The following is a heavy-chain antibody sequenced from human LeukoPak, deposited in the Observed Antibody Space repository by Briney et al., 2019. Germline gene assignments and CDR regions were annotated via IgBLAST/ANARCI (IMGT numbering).Heavy chain of an antibody. Sequence: SETLSLTCAVYGGSFSGYCWSWIRQPPGKGLEWIGEINHSGSTNYNPSLKSRVTISVDTSKNQFSLKLSSVTAADTAVYYCARADSSSRCRFDYWGQGTLVTVSS. J-gene: IGHJ4*02. V-gene: IGHV4-34*01. CDR3: ARADSSSRCRFDY. CDR2: INHSGST. CDR1: GGSFSGYC. D-gene: IGHD6-13*01.